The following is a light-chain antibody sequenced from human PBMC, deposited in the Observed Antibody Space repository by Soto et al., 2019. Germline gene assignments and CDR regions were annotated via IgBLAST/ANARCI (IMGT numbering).Light chain of an antibody. J-gene: IGLJ1*01. CDR2: EVS. Sequence: QSARTQPASVSGSPGQSIAISCPGTSSDVGSYNLVSWYQQHPGKAPKLMIYEVSKRPSGVSNRFSGSKSGNTASLTISGLQAEDEADYYCCSYAGSSTFEVFGTGTKVTVL. V-gene: IGLV2-23*02. CDR1: SSDVGSYNL. CDR3: CSYAGSSTFEV.